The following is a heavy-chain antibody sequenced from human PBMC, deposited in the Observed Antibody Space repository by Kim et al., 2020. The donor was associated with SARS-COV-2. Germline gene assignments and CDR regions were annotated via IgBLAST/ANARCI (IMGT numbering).Heavy chain of an antibody. Sequence: SETLSLTCTVSGGSISSYYWSWIRQPPGKGLEWIGYIYYSGSTNYNPSLKSRVTISVDTSKNQFSLKLSSVTAADTAVYYCARHGVRGVIITPYFDYWGQGTLVTVSS. D-gene: IGHD3-10*01. CDR1: GGSISSYY. CDR2: IYYSGST. V-gene: IGHV4-59*08. J-gene: IGHJ4*02. CDR3: ARHGVRGVIITPYFDY.